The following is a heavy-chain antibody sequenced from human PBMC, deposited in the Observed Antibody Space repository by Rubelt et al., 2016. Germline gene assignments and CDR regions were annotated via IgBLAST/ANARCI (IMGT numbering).Heavy chain of an antibody. V-gene: IGHV2-26*01. CDR2: IFSNDEK. J-gene: IGHJ5*02. CDR3: ARTAHYDFNWFDP. Sequence: QVTLKESGPVLVKPTETLTLTCTVSGFSLSNARMGVSWIRQPPGKALEWLAHIFSNDEKSYSTSLKSRLTISKDTSKSQVVLTMTNMDPVDTATSYCARTAHYDFNWFDPWGQGTLVTVSS. CDR1: GFSLSNARMG. D-gene: IGHD3-3*01.